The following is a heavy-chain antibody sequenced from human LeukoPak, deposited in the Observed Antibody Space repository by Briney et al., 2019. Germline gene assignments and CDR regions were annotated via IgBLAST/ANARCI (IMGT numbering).Heavy chain of an antibody. CDR3: AKDINRWAFDY. CDR1: GYTFTNNG. J-gene: IGHJ4*02. CDR2: IEASSDNT. Sequence: PGGSLRLSCTASGYTFTNNGISWVRQAPGQGLEWMACIEASSDNTNYADTVQGRFTITRDTSKNTLYLQMNSLRADDTAVYYCAKDINRWAFDYWGQGTLVTVSS. V-gene: IGHV3-23*01. D-gene: IGHD1-14*01.